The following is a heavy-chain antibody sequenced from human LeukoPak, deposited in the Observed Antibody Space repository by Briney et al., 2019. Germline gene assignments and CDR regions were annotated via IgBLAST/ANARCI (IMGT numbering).Heavy chain of an antibody. Sequence: GGSLRLSYAASGFTFSNYAMSWVRQAPGKGLEWVSTINDRGIATYYADSVKGRFTISRNNSKNTLSLQVSSLRAEDTAIYYCAKGLKTAVGPYKGYHYYMDVWGKGTTVTVSS. CDR3: AKGLKTAVGPYKGYHYYMDV. CDR1: GFTFSNYA. D-gene: IGHD5-18*01. J-gene: IGHJ6*03. CDR2: INDRGIAT. V-gene: IGHV3-23*01.